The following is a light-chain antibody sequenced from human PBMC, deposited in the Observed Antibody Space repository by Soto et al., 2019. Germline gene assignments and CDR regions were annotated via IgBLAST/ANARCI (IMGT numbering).Light chain of an antibody. Sequence: DIQMTQSPSSLSASVGDRVTITCRASQSITSYLNWYQQKLGKAPKLLIYGASSLQSGVPSRFSGSGSGTDFTLTISSLQPEDFATYYCQQYNSYSWTFGQGTKVDIK. CDR2: GAS. CDR1: QSITSY. J-gene: IGKJ1*01. CDR3: QQYNSYSWT. V-gene: IGKV1-39*01.